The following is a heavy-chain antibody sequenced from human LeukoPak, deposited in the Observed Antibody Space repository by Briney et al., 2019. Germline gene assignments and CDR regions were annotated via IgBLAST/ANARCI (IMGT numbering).Heavy chain of an antibody. Sequence: SETLSLTCTVSGGSISGYYWNWIRQPAGKRLEWIGRIYPSGSTYYINSPKRRLTMSTDTSKNQVSLNLSSVTAADTAVYYCARSSGHDFDFWGLGILVTVSS. D-gene: IGHD5-12*01. CDR3: ARSSGHDFDF. CDR1: GGSISGYY. J-gene: IGHJ4*02. CDR2: IYPSGST. V-gene: IGHV4-4*07.